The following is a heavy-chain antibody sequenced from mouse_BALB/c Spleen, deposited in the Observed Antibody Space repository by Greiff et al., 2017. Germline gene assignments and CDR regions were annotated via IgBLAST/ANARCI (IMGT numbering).Heavy chain of an antibody. CDR2: IYPGSGST. J-gene: IGHJ2*01. CDR1: GYTFTSYW. D-gene: IGHD1-2*01. V-gene: IGHV1S22*01. Sequence: LKQPGSELVRPGASVKLSCKASGYTFTSYWMHWVKQRPGQGLEWIGNIYPGSGSTNYDEKFKSKATLTVDTASSTAYMQLSSLTSEDSAVYYCTREGVLRRRDYWGQGTTLTVSS. CDR3: TREGVLRRRDY.